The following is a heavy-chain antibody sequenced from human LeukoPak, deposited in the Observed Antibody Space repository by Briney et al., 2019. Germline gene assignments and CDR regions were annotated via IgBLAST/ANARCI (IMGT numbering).Heavy chain of an antibody. J-gene: IGHJ4*02. CDR1: GYTFSSYD. CDR2: MNPHSGDT. CDR3: SRGGGYYDRSAKYFIRPPEY. Sequence: ASVKVSCKASGYTFSSYDINWVRPATGQGLEWMGWMNPHSGDTGFAQKFKGRVTMTRDTSINTAYMDLGSLSSEDTAVYYCSRGGGYYDRSAKYFIRPPEYWGRGTLVTVSS. V-gene: IGHV1-8*01. D-gene: IGHD3-22*01.